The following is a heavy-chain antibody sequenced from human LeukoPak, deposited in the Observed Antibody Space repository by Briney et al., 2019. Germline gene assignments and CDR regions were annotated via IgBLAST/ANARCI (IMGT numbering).Heavy chain of an antibody. J-gene: IGHJ3*02. CDR1: GGSISSGGYS. D-gene: IGHD3-9*01. Sequence: SETLSLTCAVSGGSISSGGYSWSWIRQPPGKGLERIGYIYHSGSTYYNPSLKSRVTISVDRSKNQFSLKLSSVTAADTAVYYCARGYYDILTGLFGAFDIWGQGTMVTVSS. CDR3: ARGYYDILTGLFGAFDI. V-gene: IGHV4-30-2*01. CDR2: IYHSGST.